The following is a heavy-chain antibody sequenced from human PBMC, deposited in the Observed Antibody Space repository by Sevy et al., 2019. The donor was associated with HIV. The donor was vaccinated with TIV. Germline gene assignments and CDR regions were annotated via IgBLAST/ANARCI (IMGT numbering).Heavy chain of an antibody. CDR2: INQDATAN. V-gene: IGHV3-7*01. Sequence: GGSLRLSCVASGFKFNSYWMLWVRQAPGKGLEWVANINQDATANFYADSVRGGFIISRDNVRNSVSLQMNILRVEETALYYGVRAIATVDSFWGQGTLVTVSS. CDR3: VRAIATVDSF. J-gene: IGHJ4*02. D-gene: IGHD6-13*01. CDR1: GFKFNSYW.